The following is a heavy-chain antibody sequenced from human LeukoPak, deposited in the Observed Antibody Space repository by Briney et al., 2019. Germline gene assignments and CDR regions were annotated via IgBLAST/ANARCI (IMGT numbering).Heavy chain of an antibody. D-gene: IGHD3-10*01. CDR2: ISAYNGNT. CDR1: GYTFTSYG. V-gene: IGHV1-18*01. Sequence: GASVKVPCKASGYTFTSYGISWVRQAPGQGLEWMGWISAYNGNTNYAQKLQGRVTMTTDTSTSTAYMELRSLRSDDTAVYYCASSGVTMVRGVITAFDIWGQGTMVTVSS. CDR3: ASSGVTMVRGVITAFDI. J-gene: IGHJ3*02.